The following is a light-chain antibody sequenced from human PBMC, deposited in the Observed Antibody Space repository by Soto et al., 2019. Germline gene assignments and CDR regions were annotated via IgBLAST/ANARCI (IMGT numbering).Light chain of an antibody. J-gene: IGLJ1*01. Sequence: QSVLTQPASVSGSPGQSLTISGSGTSSDIGSYNHVAWYQQFPGKSPKLMIYAVSDRPSGVSDRFSGSKSGITASLTISGLQTEDEADYYCISYTDRQSYLFGTGTKVTVL. CDR1: SSDIGSYNH. V-gene: IGLV2-14*03. CDR2: AVS. CDR3: ISYTDRQSYL.